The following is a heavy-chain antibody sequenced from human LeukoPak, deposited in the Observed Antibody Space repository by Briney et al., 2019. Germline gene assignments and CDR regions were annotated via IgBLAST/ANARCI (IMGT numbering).Heavy chain of an antibody. J-gene: IGHJ4*02. CDR2: ISYTANT. Sequence: SKTLSLTCTVSGGSVSSGNYYWTWLRPPPGKGRECIGYISYTANTNYYPSLKSRITMSVDTSKNHFSLTLTSVTAADTAVYYCARQYIGYNWGIDYWGQGTLVTVSS. CDR1: GGSVSSGNYY. CDR3: ARQYIGYNWGIDY. V-gene: IGHV4-61*03. D-gene: IGHD5-12*01.